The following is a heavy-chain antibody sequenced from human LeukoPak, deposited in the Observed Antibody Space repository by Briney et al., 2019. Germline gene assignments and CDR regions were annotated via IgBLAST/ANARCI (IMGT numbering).Heavy chain of an antibody. CDR1: GYSISSGYY. V-gene: IGHV4-38-2*01. J-gene: IGHJ3*01. D-gene: IGHD3-22*01. Sequence: PSETLSLTCAVSGYSISSGYYWGWIRQSPGKGLEWIATFFLSGSIYYNPSLKSPVTLSVDTSKNQFSLRLNSVTAADTALYYCARMGVSYYYDSSTYYPTAFDVWGQGTMVSVSS. CDR3: ARMGVSYYYDSSTYYPTAFDV. CDR2: FFLSGSI.